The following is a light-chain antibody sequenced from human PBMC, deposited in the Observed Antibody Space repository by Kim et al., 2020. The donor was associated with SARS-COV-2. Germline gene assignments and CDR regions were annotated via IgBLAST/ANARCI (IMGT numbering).Light chain of an antibody. V-gene: IGLV3-21*04. CDR3: QVWDDTNDHVI. CDR2: YDK. CDR1: NIEIKS. J-gene: IGLJ2*01. Sequence: APGETATITCGGHNIEIKSVHWYQQRPGQAPTLVIYYDKDRPSGIPERFSGSNSGNTATLTINRVEAGDEADYYSQVWDDTNDHVIFGEGTQLTVL.